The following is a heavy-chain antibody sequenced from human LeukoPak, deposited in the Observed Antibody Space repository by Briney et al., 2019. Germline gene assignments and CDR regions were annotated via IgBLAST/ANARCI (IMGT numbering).Heavy chain of an antibody. Sequence: GGSLRLSCAASGFTFSSYSMNWVRQAPGKGLEWVSYISSSSSTIYYTDSVQGRFTISRDNSRNTLYLQMSSLRAEDTAIYYCAKERGISYTYEFDYWGQGALVTVSS. CDR2: ISSSSSTI. J-gene: IGHJ4*02. CDR1: GFTFSSYS. V-gene: IGHV3-48*01. CDR3: AKERGISYTYEFDY. D-gene: IGHD3-16*01.